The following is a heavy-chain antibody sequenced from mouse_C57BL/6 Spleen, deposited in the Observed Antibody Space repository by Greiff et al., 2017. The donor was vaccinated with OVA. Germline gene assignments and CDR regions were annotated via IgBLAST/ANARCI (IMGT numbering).Heavy chain of an antibody. J-gene: IGHJ2*01. CDR2: INYDGSST. CDR3: AREDTTVVPYFDY. Sequence: EVKLVESEVGLVQPGSSMKLSCTASGFTFSDYYMAWVRQVPEKGLEWVANINYDGSSTYYLDSLKSRFIISRDNSKNILYLQMSSLKSEDTATYYCAREDTTVVPYFDYWGQGTTLTVSS. CDR1: GFTFSDYY. V-gene: IGHV5-16*01. D-gene: IGHD1-1*01.